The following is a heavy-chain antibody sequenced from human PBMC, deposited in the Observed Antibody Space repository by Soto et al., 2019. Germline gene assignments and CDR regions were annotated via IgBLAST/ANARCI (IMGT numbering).Heavy chain of an antibody. CDR3: ARDGGSMAYYYDSSGYWDY. J-gene: IGHJ4*02. D-gene: IGHD3-22*01. CDR1: GYTFTSYY. Sequence: ASVKVSCKASGYTFTSYYMHWVRQAPGQGLEWMGIINPSGGSTSYAQKFQGRVTMTRDTSTSTVYMELSSLRSEDTAVYYCARDGGSMAYYYDSSGYWDYWGQGTLVT. CDR2: INPSGGST. V-gene: IGHV1-46*01.